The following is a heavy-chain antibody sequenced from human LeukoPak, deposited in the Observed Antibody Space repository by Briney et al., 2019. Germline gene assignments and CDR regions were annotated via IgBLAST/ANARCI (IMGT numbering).Heavy chain of an antibody. J-gene: IGHJ6*02. CDR1: GGSISSYY. CDR3: ARGPRGVRFGMDG. Sequence: SETLSLTCTVSGGSISSYYWSWIRQPPGKGLEWIGYIYYSGSTNYNPSLKSRVTISVDTSKNQFTLKLSSVTAADTAVYYCARGPRGVRFGMDGRGQGATVPVPS. V-gene: IGHV4-59*08. CDR2: IYYSGST. D-gene: IGHD1-26*01.